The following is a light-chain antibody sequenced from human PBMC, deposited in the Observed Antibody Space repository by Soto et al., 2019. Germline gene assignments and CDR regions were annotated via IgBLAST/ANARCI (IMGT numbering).Light chain of an antibody. CDR1: QSISSW. Sequence: DIQMTQSPSTLSASVGDRVTITCLASQSISSWLAWYQQKPGKAPKLLIYDAFSLESGVPSRFSGSGSGTEFTLPISSLQPDYFATSYCQQDNSYSWTFGQGTKLEIK. CDR2: DAF. J-gene: IGKJ1*01. V-gene: IGKV1-5*01. CDR3: QQDNSYSWT.